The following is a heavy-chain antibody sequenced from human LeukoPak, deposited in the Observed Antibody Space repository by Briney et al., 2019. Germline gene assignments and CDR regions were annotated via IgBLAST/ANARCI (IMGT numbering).Heavy chain of an antibody. J-gene: IGHJ4*02. CDR2: IIPIFGTA. D-gene: IGHD5-24*01. Sequence: GSSVKVSCKASGGTFSSYAISWVRQAPGQGLEWMGGIIPIFGTANYAQKFQGRVTITTDESTSTAYMELSSLRSEDTVVYYCARDRKEEMATIPVSPGWYYFDYWGQGTLVTVSS. CDR3: ARDRKEEMATIPVSPGWYYFDY. V-gene: IGHV1-69*05. CDR1: GGTFSSYA.